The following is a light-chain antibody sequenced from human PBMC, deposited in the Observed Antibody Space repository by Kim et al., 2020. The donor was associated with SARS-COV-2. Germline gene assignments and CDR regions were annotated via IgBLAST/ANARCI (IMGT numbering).Light chain of an antibody. CDR3: QTWDSITPAV. Sequence: SYELTQPPSVSVSPGQTASITCSGDKLGDKYASGYQQKSGQSPVLVIYQDTKRPSGIPERFSGSNSGNTATLTISGTQTMDEADYYCQTWDSITPAVFGGGTQLTV. CDR1: KLGDKY. CDR2: QDT. V-gene: IGLV3-1*01. J-gene: IGLJ2*01.